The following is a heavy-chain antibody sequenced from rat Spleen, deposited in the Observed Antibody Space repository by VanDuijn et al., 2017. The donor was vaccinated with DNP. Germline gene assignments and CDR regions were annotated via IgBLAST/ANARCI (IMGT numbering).Heavy chain of an antibody. V-gene: IGHV3-1*01. CDR1: GYSITSNY. CDR2: IIYSGST. J-gene: IGHJ2*01. D-gene: IGHD1-10*01. Sequence: EVQLQESGPGLVTPPQSLSLTCSVTGYSITSNYWGWIRKFPGNKMEWMGYIIYSGSTSYNPSLKSRISITRDTSKNQFFLQLNSVTTEETGTYYCARYRITTSDYFDFWGQGVMVTVSS. CDR3: ARYRITTSDYFDF.